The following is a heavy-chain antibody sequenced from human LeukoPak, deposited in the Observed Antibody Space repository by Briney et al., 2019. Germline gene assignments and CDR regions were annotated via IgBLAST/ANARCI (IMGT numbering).Heavy chain of an antibody. D-gene: IGHD2-2*01. Sequence: ASVKVSCKASGYTFTSYGISWVRQAPGQGLEWMGWISAYNGNTNYAQKLQGRVTMTTDTSTSTAYTELRSLRSDDTAVYYCARVGVVPATLYYYGMDVWGQGTTVTVSS. J-gene: IGHJ6*02. CDR1: GYTFTSYG. V-gene: IGHV1-18*01. CDR3: ARVGVVPATLYYYGMDV. CDR2: ISAYNGNT.